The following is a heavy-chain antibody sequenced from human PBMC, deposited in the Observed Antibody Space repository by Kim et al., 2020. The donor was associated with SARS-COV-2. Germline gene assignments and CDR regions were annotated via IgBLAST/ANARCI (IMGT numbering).Heavy chain of an antibody. Sequence: GESLQISCKGSGYRFTSYWIGWVRQMPGKGLEWMGIIYPGDSDTRYSPSFQGQVTISADKSISTAYLQWSSLKASDTAMYYCARSGYYYDSSGYYLSPWFDPWGQGTLVTVSS. J-gene: IGHJ5*02. CDR3: ARSGYYYDSSGYYLSPWFDP. CDR2: IYPGDSDT. CDR1: GYRFTSYW. V-gene: IGHV5-51*01. D-gene: IGHD3-22*01.